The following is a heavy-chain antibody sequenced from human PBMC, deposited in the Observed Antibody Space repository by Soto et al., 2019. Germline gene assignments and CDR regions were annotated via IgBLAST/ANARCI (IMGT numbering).Heavy chain of an antibody. D-gene: IGHD3-16*02. Sequence: EVQLVESGGGLVQPGGSLKLSCAASGFTVSGSAVHWVRQASGKGLEWVGRNATAYAASVKGRFTISRDDSKNTAYLQMNSLKTEDTAVYYCTSHLGELSFPRAFDIWVQGTMVTVSS. J-gene: IGHJ3*02. CDR3: TSHLGELSFPRAFDI. V-gene: IGHV3-73*01. CDR2: NAT. CDR1: GFTVSGSA.